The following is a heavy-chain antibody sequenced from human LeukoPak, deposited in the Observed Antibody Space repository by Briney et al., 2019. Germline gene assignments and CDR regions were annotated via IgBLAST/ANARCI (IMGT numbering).Heavy chain of an antibody. Sequence: SETLSLTCAVSGGSISSSNWWSWVRQPPGKGLEWIGEIYHSGSTNYNPSLKSRVTISVDKSKNQFSLKLSSVTAADTAVYYCARVKGVAVARQPYYFDYWGQGTLVTVSS. CDR3: ARVKGVAVARQPYYFDY. D-gene: IGHD6-19*01. CDR2: IYHSGST. CDR1: GGSISSSNW. V-gene: IGHV4-4*02. J-gene: IGHJ4*02.